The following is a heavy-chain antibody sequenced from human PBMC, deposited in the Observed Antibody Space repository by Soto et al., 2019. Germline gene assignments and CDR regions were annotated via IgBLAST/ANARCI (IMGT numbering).Heavy chain of an antibody. V-gene: IGHV4-30-4*02. Sequence: PSETLSLTSTVSGVSISSGDYYWSWIRQPPGKGLEWIGYIYYSENTYSNPSLKSRVTISVDTSKNQFSLKLSSVTAADTAVYYCARAPRGNYGYPSYFDYWGQGTLVTAPQ. J-gene: IGHJ4*02. D-gene: IGHD3-10*01. CDR1: GVSISSGDYY. CDR2: IYYSENT. CDR3: ARAPRGNYGYPSYFDY.